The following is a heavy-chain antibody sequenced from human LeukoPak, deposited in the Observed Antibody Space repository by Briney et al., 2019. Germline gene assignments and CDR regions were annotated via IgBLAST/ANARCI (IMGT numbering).Heavy chain of an antibody. V-gene: IGHV3-21*01. J-gene: IGHJ3*02. CDR1: GFTFSSYS. CDR3: ARGDPLYIVGATRGAFDI. D-gene: IGHD1-26*01. CDR2: ISSSSSYI. Sequence: PGGSLRLSCAASGFTFSSYSMNWVRQAPGKGLEWVSSISSSSSYIYYADSVKGRFTISRDNAKNSLYLQMNSLRAEDTAVYYCARGDPLYIVGATRGAFDIWGQGTMVTVSS.